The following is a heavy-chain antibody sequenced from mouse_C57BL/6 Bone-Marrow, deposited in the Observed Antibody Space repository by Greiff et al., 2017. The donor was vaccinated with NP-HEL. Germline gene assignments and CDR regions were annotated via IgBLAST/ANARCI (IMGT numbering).Heavy chain of an antibody. CDR1: GYTFTSYW. D-gene: IGHD1-1*01. CDR2: IDPSDSYT. J-gene: IGHJ3*01. CDR3: ARSPFLTTVVFPFN. V-gene: IGHV1-50*01. Sequence: VQLQQPGAELVKPGASVKLSCKASGYTFTSYWMQWVKQRPGQGLEWIGDIDPSDSYTNYNQKFKGKATLPVTTSSSQAYMQLSSLTSEDSAVYYCARSPFLTTVVFPFNWGQGTLVTVSA.